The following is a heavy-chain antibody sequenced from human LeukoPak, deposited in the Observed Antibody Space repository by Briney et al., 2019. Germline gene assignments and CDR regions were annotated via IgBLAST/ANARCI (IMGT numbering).Heavy chain of an antibody. CDR3: ARGFGLEGATVSPQFDY. D-gene: IGHD1-26*01. CDR1: GYTLTDHY. CDR2: INPDSGVA. V-gene: IGHV1-2*06. J-gene: IGHJ4*02. Sequence: ASVKVSCKASGYTLTDHYMHWVRQAPGQGLEWMGRINPDSGVANYGQAFRGRVTMTRDPSINTAYMEVSTLRSDDTAVYYCARGFGLEGATVSPQFDYWGQGTLVTVSS.